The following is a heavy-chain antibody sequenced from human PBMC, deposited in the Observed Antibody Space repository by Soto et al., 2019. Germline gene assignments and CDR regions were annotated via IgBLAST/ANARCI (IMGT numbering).Heavy chain of an antibody. CDR3: AITISLYGGHMDV. D-gene: IGHD3-3*01. V-gene: IGHV5-51*01. CDR1: GYSFTSYW. CDR2: MYPDDSDI. J-gene: IGHJ6*02. Sequence: GESLKISCKGSGYSFTSYWIGWVRQMPGKGLEWMAIMYPDDSDIRYSPSFEAHVTISADKSTSTAFLQWSSLKASDTAMYYCAITISLYGGHMDVWGQGTTVTVSS.